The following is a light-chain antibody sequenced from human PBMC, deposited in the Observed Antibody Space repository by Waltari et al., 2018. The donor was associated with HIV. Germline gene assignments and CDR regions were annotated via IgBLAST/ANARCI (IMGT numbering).Light chain of an antibody. J-gene: IGLJ2*01. Sequence: QSALTQPPSASGSHGQSVTISCTGTSSDIGGYTYVSWYQQYPGKAPKLMIYEVSKRPSGVPDRFSGSKSANTASLTVSGLQAEDEADYYCSSYGGSANLLFGGGTKLTVL. V-gene: IGLV2-8*01. CDR2: EVS. CDR1: SSDIGGYTY. CDR3: SSYGGSANLL.